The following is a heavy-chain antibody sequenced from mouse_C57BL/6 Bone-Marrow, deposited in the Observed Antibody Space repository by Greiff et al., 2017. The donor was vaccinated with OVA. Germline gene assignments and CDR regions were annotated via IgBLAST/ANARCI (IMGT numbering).Heavy chain of an antibody. J-gene: IGHJ3*01. CDR2: IIPNNGIT. Sequence: EVQLQQSGPELVKPGASVKISCKASGYTFTDYYMNWVKQSHGQGLEWIGDIIPNNGITSYNQKFKGKATLTVDTSSSTAYMELSSLTSEDSAVYYCARGGAYYSEGWFAYWGQGTLVTVSA. CDR1: GYTFTDYY. CDR3: ARGGAYYSEGWFAY. V-gene: IGHV1-26*01. D-gene: IGHD2-12*01.